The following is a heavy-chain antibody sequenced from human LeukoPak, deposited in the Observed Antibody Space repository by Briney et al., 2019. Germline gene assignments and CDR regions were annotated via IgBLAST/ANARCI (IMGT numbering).Heavy chain of an antibody. Sequence: GASVKVSCKSSGHTFTSYGINWVRQAPGQGLEWMGWISVYNGNTYYAQKFQGRITMTTDTSTGTAYMDLRSLRSDDTAVYYCASAQEIAVAGSYFDYWGQGTLVIVSS. J-gene: IGHJ4*02. V-gene: IGHV1-18*01. CDR3: ASAQEIAVAGSYFDY. CDR2: ISVYNGNT. CDR1: GHTFTSYG. D-gene: IGHD6-19*01.